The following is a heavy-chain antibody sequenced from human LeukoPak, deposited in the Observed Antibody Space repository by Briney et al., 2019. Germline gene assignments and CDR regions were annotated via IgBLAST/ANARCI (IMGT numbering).Heavy chain of an antibody. D-gene: IGHD5-12*01. CDR2: ISADNGNT. Sequence: ASVKVSCKGSGYTLSNHAFSWVRQAPGQGLEWMGWISADNGNTNHAQKFQGRVSLTTDTSTSTAYMELRSLRSDDTAVYYCARDGWLRLGDDAFDIWGQGTMVTVSS. V-gene: IGHV1-18*04. CDR1: GYTLSNHA. J-gene: IGHJ3*02. CDR3: ARDGWLRLGDDAFDI.